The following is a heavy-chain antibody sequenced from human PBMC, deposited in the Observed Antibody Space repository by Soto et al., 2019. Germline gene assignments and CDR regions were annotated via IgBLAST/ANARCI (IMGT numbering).Heavy chain of an antibody. CDR3: ARDSGRGWYFDY. CDR2: IIPIFGTA. V-gene: IGHV1-69*06. D-gene: IGHD6-19*01. CDR1: GGTFSSYA. J-gene: IGHJ4*02. Sequence: SVKVSCKASGGTFSSYAISWVRQAPGQGLEWMGGIIPIFGTANYAQKFQGRVTITADKSTSTAYMELSSLRSEDTAMYYCARDSGRGWYFDYWGQGTLVTGS.